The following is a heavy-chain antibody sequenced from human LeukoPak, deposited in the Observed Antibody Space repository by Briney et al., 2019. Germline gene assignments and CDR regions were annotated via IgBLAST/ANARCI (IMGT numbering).Heavy chain of an antibody. J-gene: IGHJ4*02. CDR2: ISGSGGNT. V-gene: IGHV3-23*01. CDR3: AKGPDWNNYDCYFDY. Sequence: PGGSLRLSCAASGFTFSSYAMHWVRQAPGKGLEWVSSISGSGGNTYYADSVKGRFTISRDNSKNTLYLQMTRLRAEDTAIYYCAKGPDWNNYDCYFDYWGQGTLVPVSS. D-gene: IGHD1/OR15-1a*01. CDR1: GFTFSSYA.